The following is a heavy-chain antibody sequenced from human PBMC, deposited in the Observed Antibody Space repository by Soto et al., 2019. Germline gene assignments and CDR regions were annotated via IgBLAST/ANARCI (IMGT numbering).Heavy chain of an antibody. V-gene: IGHV5-51*01. CDR3: ARLIRDCSSTSCYFSYYYYYYMDV. D-gene: IGHD2-2*01. J-gene: IGHJ6*03. CDR2: IYPGDSDT. CDR1: GYSFTSYW. Sequence: GESLKISCKGSGYSFTSYWIGWVRQMPGKGLEWMGIIYPGDSDTRYSPSFQGQVTISADKSISTAYLQWSSLKASETAMYYCARLIRDCSSTSCYFSYYYYYYMDVWGKGTTVTVSS.